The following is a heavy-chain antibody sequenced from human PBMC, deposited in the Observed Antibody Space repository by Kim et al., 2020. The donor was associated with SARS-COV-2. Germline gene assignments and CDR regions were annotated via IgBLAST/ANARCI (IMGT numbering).Heavy chain of an antibody. V-gene: IGHV3-53*01. D-gene: IGHD3-3*01. CDR1: GFTVSNDY. CDR3: ASQSNFWSGPFKN. J-gene: IGHJ4*02. Sequence: GGSLRLSCAVSGFTVSNDYVSWVRLAPGKGLEWVSVIYSGGSTAYADSVKGRFTISRDNSKNTVYLQMNSLKVEDTAVYYCASQSNFWSGPFKNWGQGT. CDR2: IYSGGST.